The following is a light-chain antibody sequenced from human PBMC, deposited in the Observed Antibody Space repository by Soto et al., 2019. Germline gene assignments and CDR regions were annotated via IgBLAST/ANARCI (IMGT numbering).Light chain of an antibody. CDR1: SSNIGSNT. V-gene: IGLV1-44*01. CDR3: AAWDDSLNGHV. J-gene: IGLJ1*01. CDR2: SNN. Sequence: QSVLTQPPSASGTPGQRVTISCSGGSSNIGSNTVNWYQQLPGTAPKLLIYSNNQRPSGVPDRFSGSKSGTSASLAISGLQSEDEADYYCAAWDDSLNGHVFGTGTKV.